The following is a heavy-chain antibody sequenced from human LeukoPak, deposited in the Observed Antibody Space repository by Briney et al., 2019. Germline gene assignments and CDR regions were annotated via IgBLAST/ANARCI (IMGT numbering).Heavy chain of an antibody. J-gene: IGHJ4*02. Sequence: GGSLRLSSVVSGFTFSSYAMSWVRQAPVKGLEWVSAISGSGGSTYYADSVKGRFTISRDNSKNTLYVQMNSLRAEDTAVYYCAKGVGTFDYWGQGTLVTVSS. CDR2: ISGSGGST. D-gene: IGHD2-21*02. CDR1: GFTFSSYA. V-gene: IGHV3-23*01. CDR3: AKGVGTFDY.